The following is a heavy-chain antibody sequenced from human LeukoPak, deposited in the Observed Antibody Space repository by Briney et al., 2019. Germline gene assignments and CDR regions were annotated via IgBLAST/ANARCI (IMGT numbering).Heavy chain of an antibody. Sequence: ASVTVSCKVSGYTLTELSMHWVRQAPGKGLEWMGGFDPEDGETNYAQKFQGRVTMTEDTSTDTAYMELSSLRSEDTAVYYCATAYYDFWSPPDVWGKGTTVTVSS. V-gene: IGHV1-24*01. CDR1: GYTLTELS. CDR3: ATAYYDFWSPPDV. D-gene: IGHD3-3*01. CDR2: FDPEDGET. J-gene: IGHJ6*04.